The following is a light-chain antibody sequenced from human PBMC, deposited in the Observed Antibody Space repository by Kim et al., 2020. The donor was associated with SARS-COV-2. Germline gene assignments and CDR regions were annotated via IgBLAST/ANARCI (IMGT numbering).Light chain of an antibody. V-gene: IGKV3-20*01. Sequence: EIVLTQSPGTLSLSPGERATLSCRASQSVSSNLAWYQQRPGQARRLLIYGASRRATGIPDRFSGSGSGTDFTLTISRLEPEDFAVYYCQQYDGTSPLTFGQGTKLEI. CDR2: GAS. CDR1: QSVSSN. J-gene: IGKJ2*01. CDR3: QQYDGTSPLT.